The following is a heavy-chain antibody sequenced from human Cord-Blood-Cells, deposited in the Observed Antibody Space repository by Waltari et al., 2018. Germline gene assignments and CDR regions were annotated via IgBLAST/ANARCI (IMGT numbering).Heavy chain of an antibody. CDR3: ARSYDSSGYYFLDFDY. J-gene: IGHJ4*02. D-gene: IGHD3-22*01. Sequence: QLQLQESGPGLVKPSETLSLTCTVSGGPISSSSYYWGWIRQPPGKGLEWIGSIYYSGSTYYNPSLKSRVTISVDTSKNQFSLKLSSVTAADTAVYYCARSYDSSGYYFLDFDYWGQGTLVTVSS. CDR1: GGPISSSSYY. CDR2: IYYSGST. V-gene: IGHV4-39*01.